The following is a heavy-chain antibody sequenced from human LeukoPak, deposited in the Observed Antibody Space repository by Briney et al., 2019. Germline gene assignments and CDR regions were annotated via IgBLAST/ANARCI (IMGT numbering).Heavy chain of an antibody. J-gene: IGHJ4*02. CDR3: ARGVLDCSSTSCYYFDY. Sequence: GGSLRLSCAASGFTFSSYAMSWVRQAPGKGLEWVSAISGSGGSTYYADSVKGRFTISRDNSKNTLYLQMNSLRAEDTAVYYCARGVLDCSSTSCYYFDYWGQGTLVTVSS. CDR2: ISGSGGST. D-gene: IGHD2-2*01. CDR1: GFTFSSYA. V-gene: IGHV3-23*01.